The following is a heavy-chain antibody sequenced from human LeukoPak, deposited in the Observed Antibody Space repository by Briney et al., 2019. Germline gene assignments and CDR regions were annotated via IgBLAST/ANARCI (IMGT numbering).Heavy chain of an antibody. CDR2: ISSKTAGGTA. J-gene: IGHJ5*02. CDR1: GFTFNNAW. Sequence: GGSLRLSCAASGFTFNNAWMNWVRQPPGKGLEWVGRISSKTAGGTADYAAPVKGRFSISRDDSKSMLYLQMNSLKTEDTAVYYCTTEGYLRSGRGWESWDQGTLVTVSS. CDR3: TTEGYLRSGRGWES. D-gene: IGHD1-26*01. V-gene: IGHV3-15*07.